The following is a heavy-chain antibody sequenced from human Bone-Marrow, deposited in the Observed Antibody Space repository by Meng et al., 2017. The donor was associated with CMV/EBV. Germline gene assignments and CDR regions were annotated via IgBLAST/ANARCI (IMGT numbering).Heavy chain of an antibody. J-gene: IGHJ6*02. CDR3: AKTSGSWV. D-gene: IGHD6-13*01. CDR2: ISAGSAST. CDR1: GFTFNSNA. V-gene: IGHV3-23*01. Sequence: GESLKISCAASGFTFNSNAMSWVRQAPGKGLEGVSVISAGSASTHYGDSVKGRFTISRDNSKNTLYLQMNSLRAEDTGVYYCAKTSGSWVWGQGTTVTVSS.